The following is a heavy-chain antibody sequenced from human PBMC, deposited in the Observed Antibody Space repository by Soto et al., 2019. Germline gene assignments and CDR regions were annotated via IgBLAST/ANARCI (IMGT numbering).Heavy chain of an antibody. Sequence: HVQLVQSGAEVKKPGSSVKVSYNASGGTFSSYAIRWVRQAPGQGLEWMGGIIPIFGTANYAQKFQGRVTITADESTYTAYLELRSLRSEDTAVYYCARDDVDTAMSYGMDVWGQGTTVTVSS. D-gene: IGHD5-18*01. V-gene: IGHV1-69*12. CDR2: IIPIFGTA. CDR1: GGTFSSYA. CDR3: ARDDVDTAMSYGMDV. J-gene: IGHJ6*02.